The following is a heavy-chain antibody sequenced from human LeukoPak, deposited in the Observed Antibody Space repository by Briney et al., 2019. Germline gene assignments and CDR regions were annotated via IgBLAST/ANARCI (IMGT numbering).Heavy chain of an antibody. CDR1: GGSISSSSYY. J-gene: IGHJ6*02. Sequence: SETLSLTCTVSGGSISSSSYYWGWIRQPPGTGLEWIGSIYYSGSTYYNPSLKSRVTISVDTSKNQFSLKLSSVTAADTAVCYCARHGSSSWYLYYYYGMDVWGQGTTVTVSS. D-gene: IGHD6-13*01. V-gene: IGHV4-39*01. CDR3: ARHGSSSWYLYYYYGMDV. CDR2: IYYSGST.